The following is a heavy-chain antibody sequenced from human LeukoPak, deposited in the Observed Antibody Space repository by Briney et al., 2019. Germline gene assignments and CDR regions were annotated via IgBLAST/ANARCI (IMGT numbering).Heavy chain of an antibody. CDR2: IYYSGST. CDR1: GGSISSYY. CDR3: ARDSEGSGWYRNYYYGMDV. J-gene: IGHJ6*02. D-gene: IGHD6-19*01. Sequence: SQTLSLTCTVSGGSISSYYWSWIRQPPGKGLEWIGYIYYSGSTNYNPSLKSRVTISVDTSKNQFSLKLSSVTAADTAVYYCARDSEGSGWYRNYYYGMDVWGQGTTVTVSS. V-gene: IGHV4-59*01.